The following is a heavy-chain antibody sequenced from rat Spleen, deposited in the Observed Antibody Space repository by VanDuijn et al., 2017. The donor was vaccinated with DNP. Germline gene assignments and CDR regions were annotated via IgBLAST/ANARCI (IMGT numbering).Heavy chain of an antibody. CDR2: ITNTGDSS. D-gene: IGHD1-9*01. CDR1: GFIFRNYW. V-gene: IGHV5-31*01. J-gene: IGHJ2*01. CDR3: AREGYIPFDY. Sequence: EVQLVESGGGPVQPGRSLKLSCVASGFIFRNYWMTWIRQAPGKGLEWVASITNTGDSSYYSDSVKGRFTISRDNAKSTLYLQMDSLRSEDTATYYCAREGYIPFDYWGQGVMVTVSS.